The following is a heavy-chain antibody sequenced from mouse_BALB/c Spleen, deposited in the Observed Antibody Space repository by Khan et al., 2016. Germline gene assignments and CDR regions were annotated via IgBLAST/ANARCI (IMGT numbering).Heavy chain of an antibody. CDR2: INPGSGGT. J-gene: IGHJ3*01. CDR1: GYAFTNCL. CDR3: ARQCGSIYVGFAY. V-gene: IGHV1-54*01. Sequence: QVQLQQSGAELVRPGTSVKVSCKASGYAFTNCLIEWVKQRPGQGLEWIGVINPGSGGTNYNERCKGKATLIADNSSSTAYMQLSSLTSDDSAVYFCARQCGSIYVGFAYWGQGTLVTVSA. D-gene: IGHD1-1*01.